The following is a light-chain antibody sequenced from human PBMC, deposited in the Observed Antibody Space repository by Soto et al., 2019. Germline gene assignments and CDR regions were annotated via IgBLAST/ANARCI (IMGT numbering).Light chain of an antibody. CDR1: SSDVGHYDY. CDR3: GSYTGSGTLYV. CDR2: EVA. V-gene: IGLV2-14*01. Sequence: QSALTQPASVSGSPGQSIVISCTGTSSDVGHYDYVSWYQQHPGKAPKLLIYEVANRPSGVSSRFSGSKSGNTASLTISGLQSEDEADYYCGSYTGSGTLYVFGTGTKLTVL. J-gene: IGLJ1*01.